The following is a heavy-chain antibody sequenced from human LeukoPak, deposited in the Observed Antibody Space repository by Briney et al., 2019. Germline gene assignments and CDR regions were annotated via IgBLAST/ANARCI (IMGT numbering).Heavy chain of an antibody. CDR1: GFTFSSYS. J-gene: IGHJ4*02. CDR3: ARAYFSRRSQSFGGVIVPAY. Sequence: PGGSLRLSCAASGFTFSSYSMNWVRQAPGKGLEWVSYISSSSSTIYYADSVKGRFTISRDNAKNSLYLQMNSLRAEDTAVYYCARAYFSRRSQSFGGVIVPAYWGQGTLVTVSS. D-gene: IGHD3-16*02. CDR2: ISSSSSTI. V-gene: IGHV3-48*01.